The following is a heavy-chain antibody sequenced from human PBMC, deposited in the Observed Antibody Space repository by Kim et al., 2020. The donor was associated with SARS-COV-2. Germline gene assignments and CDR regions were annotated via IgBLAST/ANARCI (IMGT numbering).Heavy chain of an antibody. J-gene: IGHJ4*02. CDR1: GFTFNIYA. Sequence: GGSLRLSCAASGFTFNIYAMTWVRQVPGKGLEWVSTISGNGGNTYYADSVKGRFTISRHNSRNTLYLQMDSLRAEDTAIYYCAKGGDGYKSQLHFWGQGTLVTVSS. D-gene: IGHD2-21*01. V-gene: IGHV3-23*01. CDR3: AKGGDGYKSQLHF. CDR2: ISGNGGNT.